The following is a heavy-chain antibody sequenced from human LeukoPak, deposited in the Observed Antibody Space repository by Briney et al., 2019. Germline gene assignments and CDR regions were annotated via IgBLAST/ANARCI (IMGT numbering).Heavy chain of an antibody. Sequence: GGSLRLSCAASGFTVSTKYMSWVRQSPVKGLEWVAVIWYDGSNKYYADSVKGRFTISRDNSKNTLYLQMNSLRAEDTAVYYCARDLTGYFDYWGQGTLVTVSS. J-gene: IGHJ4*02. D-gene: IGHD7-27*01. CDR2: IWYDGSNK. CDR3: ARDLTGYFDY. CDR1: GFTVSTKY. V-gene: IGHV3-33*08.